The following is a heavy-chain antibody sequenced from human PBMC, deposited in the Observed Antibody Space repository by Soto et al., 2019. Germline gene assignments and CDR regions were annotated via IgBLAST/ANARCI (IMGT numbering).Heavy chain of an antibody. V-gene: IGHV1-2*04. CDR1: GYTFTGYY. J-gene: IGHJ6*02. CDR3: AREGDTRFGFHGMDV. CDR2: INPNSGGT. Sequence: GASVKVSCKASGYTFTGYYMHWVRQAPGQGLEWMGWINPNSGGTNYAQKFQGWVTMTRDTSISTAYMELSRLRSDDTAVYYCAREGDTRFGFHGMDVWGQGTTVTVSS. D-gene: IGHD3-10*01.